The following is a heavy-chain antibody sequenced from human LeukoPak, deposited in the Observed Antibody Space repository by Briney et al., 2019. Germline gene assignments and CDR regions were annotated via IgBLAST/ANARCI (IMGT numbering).Heavy chain of an antibody. V-gene: IGHV4-30-4*08. D-gene: IGHD3-22*01. Sequence: SQTLSLTCTVSGGSISSGDYYWSWIRQPPGKGLEWIGYIYYSGSTYYNPSLKSRVTISVDTSKNQFSLKLSSVTAADTAVYYCARGLRDYYDSSGYYYDWYFDLWGRGTLVTVSS. CDR3: ARGLRDYYDSSGYYYDWYFDL. J-gene: IGHJ2*01. CDR2: IYYSGST. CDR1: GGSISSGDYY.